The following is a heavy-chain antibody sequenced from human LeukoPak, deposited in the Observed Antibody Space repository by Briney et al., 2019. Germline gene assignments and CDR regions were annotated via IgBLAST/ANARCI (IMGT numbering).Heavy chain of an antibody. Sequence: SQTLSLTCTVSGGSISSGGYYWRWIRQHPGKGLEWIGYIYYSGSTYYNPSLKSRVTISVDTSKNQFSLKLSSVTAADTAVYYCARSGGYSGSYFWGQGTLVTVSS. D-gene: IGHD1-26*01. CDR1: GGSISSGGYY. CDR3: ARSGGYSGSYF. J-gene: IGHJ4*02. CDR2: IYYSGST. V-gene: IGHV4-31*03.